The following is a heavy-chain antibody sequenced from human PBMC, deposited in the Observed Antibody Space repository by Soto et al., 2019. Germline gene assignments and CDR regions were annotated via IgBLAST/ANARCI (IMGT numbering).Heavy chain of an antibody. J-gene: IGHJ6*02. CDR2: ISGSGGST. CDR1: GFTFSSYA. Sequence: GGSLRLSCAASGFTFSSYAMSWVRQAPGKGLEWVSAISGSGGSTYYADSVKGRFTLSRDNSKNTLYLQMNSLRAEDTAVYYGAKAGYCSSTSCYEPYYYYGMDVWGQGTTVTVSS. V-gene: IGHV3-23*01. CDR3: AKAGYCSSTSCYEPYYYYGMDV. D-gene: IGHD2-2*01.